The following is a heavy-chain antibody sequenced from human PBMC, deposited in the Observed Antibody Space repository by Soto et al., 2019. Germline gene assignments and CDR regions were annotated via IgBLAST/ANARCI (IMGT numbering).Heavy chain of an antibody. Sequence: VQLLESGGGLVQPGGSLRLSCAASGFTFSSYAISWVRQAPGQGLEWMGGIIPIFGTANYAQKFQGRVTITADESTSTAYMELSSLSSEDTGVYYCARGGPYSTYYYGMDVWGQGTTVTVSS. CDR3: ARGGPYSTYYYGMDV. V-gene: IGHV1-69*01. CDR2: IIPIFGTA. CDR1: GFTFSSYA. J-gene: IGHJ6*02. D-gene: IGHD6-13*01.